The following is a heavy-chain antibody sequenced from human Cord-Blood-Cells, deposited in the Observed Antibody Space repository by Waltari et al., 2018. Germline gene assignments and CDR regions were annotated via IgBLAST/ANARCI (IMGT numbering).Heavy chain of an antibody. CDR1: GYTFTGYY. D-gene: IGHD2-2*02. Sequence: QVQLVQSGAEVKKPGASVKVSCKASGYTFTGYYMHWVRQAPGQGLEWRGWRNPNSGGTNYAQKFQGRVTMTRDTSISTAYMELSRLRSDDTAVYYCARDRGVVPAAIPFDYWGQGTLVTVSS. CDR3: ARDRGVVPAAIPFDY. V-gene: IGHV1-2*02. J-gene: IGHJ4*02. CDR2: RNPNSGGT.